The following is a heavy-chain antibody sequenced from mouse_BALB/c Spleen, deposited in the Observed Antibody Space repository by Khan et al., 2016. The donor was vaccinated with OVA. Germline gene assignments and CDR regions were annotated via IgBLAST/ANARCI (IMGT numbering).Heavy chain of an antibody. D-gene: IGHD2-10*02. V-gene: IGHV2-6-5*01. J-gene: IGHJ4*01. CDR2: IWGGGST. CDR1: GFSLTDYG. Sequence: VKLVESGPGLVAPSQSLSITCTVSGFSLTDYGVSWIRQPPGKGLEWLGVIWGGGSTYYNSALKSRLSISKDNSKSQVFLKMNSLQTDDTAMYYCAKGVWSYYYAIDYWGQGTSVTVSS. CDR3: AKGVWSYYYAIDY.